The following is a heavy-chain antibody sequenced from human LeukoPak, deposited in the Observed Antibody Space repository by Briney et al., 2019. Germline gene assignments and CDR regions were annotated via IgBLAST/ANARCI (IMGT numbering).Heavy chain of an antibody. CDR2: ISGSGGST. Sequence: GGSLRLSCEASGFTLSSYAMSWVRQAPGKGLEWVSAISGSGGSTYYADSVKGRFTISRDSAKNTLSLQMNSLRAEDTAVYYCAKGGSFASWGEGNLVTPSP. D-gene: IGHD3-10*01. CDR1: GFTLSSYA. V-gene: IGHV3-23*01. CDR3: AKGGSFAS. J-gene: IGHJ5*02.